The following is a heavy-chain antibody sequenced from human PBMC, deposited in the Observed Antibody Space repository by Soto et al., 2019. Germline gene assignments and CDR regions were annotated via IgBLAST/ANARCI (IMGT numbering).Heavy chain of an antibody. CDR1: GFTFSSYA. D-gene: IGHD5-12*01. V-gene: IGHV3-23*01. CDR2: ISGSGGST. Sequence: EVQLLESGGGLVQPGGSLRLSCAASGFTFSSYAMSWVRQAPGKGLEWVSAISGSGGSTYYADSVKGRFTISRDNSKNTLYLQMNSRRAEDTAVYYCATDGRDGYNSPFDYWGQGTLVTVSS. CDR3: ATDGRDGYNSPFDY. J-gene: IGHJ4*02.